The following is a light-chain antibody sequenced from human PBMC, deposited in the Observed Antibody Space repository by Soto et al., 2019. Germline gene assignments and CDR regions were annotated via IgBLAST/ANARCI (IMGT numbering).Light chain of an antibody. CDR2: SNN. J-gene: IGLJ1*01. Sequence: QSVMTQPPSTSWTPGHRVTISCSGSRSNIGSNTVTWYQQLPGTAPKLLIYSNNQRPSGVPDRLYGYKSGTSASLATSGLQSEDEADYYCAAWDDSLNGSYVFGTGTKVTVL. V-gene: IGLV1-44*01. CDR3: AAWDDSLNGSYV. CDR1: RSNIGSNT.